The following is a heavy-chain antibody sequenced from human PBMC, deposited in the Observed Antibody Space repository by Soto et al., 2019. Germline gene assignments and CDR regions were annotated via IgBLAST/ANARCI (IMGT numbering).Heavy chain of an antibody. V-gene: IGHV3-30*18. CDR3: AKDLRTTISDYGMDV. Sequence: QVQLVESGGGVVQPGGSLRLTCVASGFTFGSHGMHWVRQAPGKGLEWVAVISYDEMNEYYVDSVKGRFTISRDNSKSTLYLQMNRLRPEDTAVYKCAKDLRTTISDYGMDVWGQGTTVTVSS. CDR1: GFTFGSHG. D-gene: IGHD2-21*01. CDR2: ISYDEMNE. J-gene: IGHJ6*02.